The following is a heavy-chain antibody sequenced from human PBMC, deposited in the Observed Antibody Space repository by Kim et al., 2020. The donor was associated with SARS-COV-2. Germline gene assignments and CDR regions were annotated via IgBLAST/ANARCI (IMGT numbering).Heavy chain of an antibody. Sequence: QNLQGRVTMTEDTSTDTASMELDSLRSEDTAVYYCATVSGSGWTIDAFDIWGQGTMVTVSS. D-gene: IGHD6-19*01. J-gene: IGHJ3*02. CDR3: ATVSGSGWTIDAFDI. V-gene: IGHV1-24*01.